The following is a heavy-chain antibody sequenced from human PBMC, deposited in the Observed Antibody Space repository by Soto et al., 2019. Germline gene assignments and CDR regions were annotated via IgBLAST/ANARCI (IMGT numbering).Heavy chain of an antibody. D-gene: IGHD2-15*01. CDR1: GDSINNYY. Sequence: SETLSLTCTVSGDSINNYYWNWIRQPPGKGLEWIGYIYYSGSTSYNPSLKSRVTISVDTSKNQFSLKLSSVTAADTAVYYCARKYCSGGSCYGWSSWFDPWGQGTLVTVSS. V-gene: IGHV4-59*08. CDR2: IYYSGST. CDR3: ARKYCSGGSCYGWSSWFDP. J-gene: IGHJ5*02.